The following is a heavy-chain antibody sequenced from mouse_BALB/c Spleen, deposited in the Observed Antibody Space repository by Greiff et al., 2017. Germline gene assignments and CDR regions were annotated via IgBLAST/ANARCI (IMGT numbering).Heavy chain of an antibody. Sequence: QVQLQQPGAELVRPGASVKLSCKASGYTFTSYWINWVKQRPGQGLEWIGNIYPSDSYTNYNQKFKDKATLTVDKSSSTAYMQLSSPTSEDSAVYYCTRWRSSYAMDYWGQGTSVTVSS. J-gene: IGHJ4*01. CDR2: IYPSDSYT. V-gene: IGHV1-69*02. CDR3: TRWRSSYAMDY. CDR1: GYTFTSYW.